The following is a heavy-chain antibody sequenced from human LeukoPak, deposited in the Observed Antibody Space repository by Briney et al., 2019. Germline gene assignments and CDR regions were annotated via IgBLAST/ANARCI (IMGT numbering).Heavy chain of an antibody. CDR1: GFAFSYSE. V-gene: IGHV3-48*03. Sequence: GGSLRLSCVTSGFAFSYSEMTWVRQAPGKGLEWVSYISTTGSAIYYADSLKGRFTISRDNAKNSVYRQMNSLRAEDTGIYYCARVRMSIMDVWGQGTTVTVSS. D-gene: IGHD6-6*01. CDR3: ARVRMSIMDV. CDR2: ISTTGSAI. J-gene: IGHJ6*02.